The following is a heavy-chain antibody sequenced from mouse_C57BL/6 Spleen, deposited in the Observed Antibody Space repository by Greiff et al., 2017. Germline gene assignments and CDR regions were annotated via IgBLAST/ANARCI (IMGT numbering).Heavy chain of an antibody. CDR3: VRDACIWPSFAY. V-gene: IGHV10-3*01. J-gene: IGHJ3*01. CDR2: IRSKSSNYAT. D-gene: IGHD6-1*01. Sequence: DVKLVESGGGLVQPKGSLKLSCAASGFTFNTYALHWVRQAPGKGLEWVARIRSKSSNYATYYADSVKDRFTISRDDSQSMLYLQMNNLKTEDTAMYYGVRDACIWPSFAYWGQGTLVTVSA. CDR1: GFTFNTYA.